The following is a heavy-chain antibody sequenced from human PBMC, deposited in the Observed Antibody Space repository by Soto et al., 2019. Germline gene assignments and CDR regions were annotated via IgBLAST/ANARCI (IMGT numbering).Heavy chain of an antibody. CDR1: GYSFTSYW. CDR2: IYPGDSDT. Sequence: GESLKISCKGSGYSFTSYWIGWVRQMPGKGQEWMGIIYPGDSDTRYSPSFQGQVTISADKSISTAYLQWSSLKASDTAMYYCARTGTVTTYFNYYYYYGMDVWGQGTTVTVSS. J-gene: IGHJ6*02. CDR3: ARTGTVTTYFNYYYYYGMDV. V-gene: IGHV5-51*01. D-gene: IGHD4-4*01.